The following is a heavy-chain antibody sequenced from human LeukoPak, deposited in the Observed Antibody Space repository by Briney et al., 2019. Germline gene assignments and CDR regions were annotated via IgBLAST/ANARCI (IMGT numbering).Heavy chain of an antibody. CDR3: ARERSGGRPSPSWFDP. CDR1: GGSISSGGYY. J-gene: IGHJ5*02. V-gene: IGHV4-31*03. CDR2: IYYSGST. D-gene: IGHD2-15*01. Sequence: TSETPSLTCTVSGGSISSGGYYWSWIRQHPGKGLEWIGYIYYSGSTYYNPSLKSRVTISVDTSKNQFSLKLSSVTAADTAVYYCARERSGGRPSPSWFDPWGQGTLVTVSS.